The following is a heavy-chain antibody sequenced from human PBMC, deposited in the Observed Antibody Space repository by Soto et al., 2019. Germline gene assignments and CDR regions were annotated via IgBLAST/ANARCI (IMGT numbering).Heavy chain of an antibody. CDR1: GDSISSYY. D-gene: IGHD3-3*01. CDR2: IYYSAST. J-gene: IGHJ4*02. Sequence: SETLSLTCTVSGDSISSYYWSWIRQPPGKGLEWIGYIYYSASTNSNPSLKSRVTISVDTSKNQFSLKLSSVTAADTAVYYCARHGVFGVVRYFDSWGQGTLVTVSS. CDR3: ARHGVFGVVRYFDS. V-gene: IGHV4-59*08.